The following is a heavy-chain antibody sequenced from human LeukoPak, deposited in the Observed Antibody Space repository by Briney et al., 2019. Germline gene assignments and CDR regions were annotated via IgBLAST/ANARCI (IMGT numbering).Heavy chain of an antibody. Sequence: ASVKVSRKASGYTFSDFYIHWVRQAPGQGLEWMGWINPNSGATKYAQKFQGRVTMTRDTSITTAYMELSSLRSDDTAVYYCAPRRVAADKGFDYWGQGTLVTVSS. D-gene: IGHD6-19*01. CDR3: APRRVAADKGFDY. J-gene: IGHJ4*02. CDR1: GYTFSDFY. V-gene: IGHV1-2*02. CDR2: INPNSGAT.